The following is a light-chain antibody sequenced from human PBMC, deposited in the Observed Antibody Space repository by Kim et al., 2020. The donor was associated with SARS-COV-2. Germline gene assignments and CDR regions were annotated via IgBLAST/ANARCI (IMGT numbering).Light chain of an antibody. CDR1: KLGDKY. V-gene: IGLV3-1*01. Sequence: SYELTQPPSVSVSPGQTASITCSGAKLGDKYACWYQQKPGQSPVLVIYQDSKRPSGIPERFSGSNSGNTATLTISGTQAMDEADYYCQAWDSTWVFGGGTQLTVL. J-gene: IGLJ3*02. CDR3: QAWDSTWV. CDR2: QDS.